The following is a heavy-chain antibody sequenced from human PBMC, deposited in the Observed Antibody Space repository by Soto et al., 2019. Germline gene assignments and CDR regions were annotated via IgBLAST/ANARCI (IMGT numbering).Heavy chain of an antibody. Sequence: GGSLRLSCAASGFTFSSYAMHWVRQAPGKGLEWVAVISYDGSNKYYADSVKGRFTISRDNSKNTLYLQMNSLRAEDTAVYYCARDHLKYYYFDYWGQGALVTVSS. CDR1: GFTFSSYA. CDR3: ARDHLKYYYFDY. J-gene: IGHJ4*02. CDR2: ISYDGSNK. V-gene: IGHV3-30-3*01.